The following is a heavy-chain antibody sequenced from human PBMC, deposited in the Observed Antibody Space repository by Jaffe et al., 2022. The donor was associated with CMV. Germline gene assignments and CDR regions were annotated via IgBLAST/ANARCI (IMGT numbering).Heavy chain of an antibody. CDR2: ISAYNGNT. V-gene: IGHV1-18*01. CDR3: ARDPYGSGSYYSPSLYDY. Sequence: QVQLVQSGAEVKKPGASVKVSCKASGYTFTSYGISWVRQAPGQGLEWMGWISAYNGNTNYAQKLQGRVTMTTDTSTSTAYMELRSLRSDDTAVYYCARDPYGSGSYYSPSLYDYWGQGTLVTVSS. D-gene: IGHD3-10*01. CDR1: GYTFTSYG. J-gene: IGHJ4*02.